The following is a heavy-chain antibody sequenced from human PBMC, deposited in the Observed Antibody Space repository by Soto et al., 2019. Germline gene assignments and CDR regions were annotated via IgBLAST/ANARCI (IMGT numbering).Heavy chain of an antibody. V-gene: IGHV4-30-2*01. Sequence: SETLSLTCAVSGGSISSGGYSWSWIRHPPGKGLEWIGYIYHSGSTYYNPSLKSRVTISVDRSKNQFSLKMSSVTAADTAVYYWARVPGDFWGGYYSWFDPWGQGTLVTVS. CDR1: GGSISSGGYS. CDR3: ARVPGDFWGGYYSWFDP. D-gene: IGHD3-3*01. CDR2: IYHSGST. J-gene: IGHJ5*02.